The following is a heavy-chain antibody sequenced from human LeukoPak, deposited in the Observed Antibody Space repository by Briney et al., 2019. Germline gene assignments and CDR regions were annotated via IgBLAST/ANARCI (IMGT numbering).Heavy chain of an antibody. CDR2: ISAYNGNT. D-gene: IGHD1-26*01. J-gene: IGHJ6*03. V-gene: IGHV1-18*01. CDR1: GYTFTSYG. Sequence: ASVKVSCKASGYTFTSYGISWVRQAPGQGLEWMGWISAYNGNTNYAQKLQGRVTMTTDTSTSTAYMELRSLRSDDTAVYYCARGSGGGLLGQGYYYYYMDVWDKGTTVTVSS. CDR3: ARGSGGGLLGQGYYYYYMDV.